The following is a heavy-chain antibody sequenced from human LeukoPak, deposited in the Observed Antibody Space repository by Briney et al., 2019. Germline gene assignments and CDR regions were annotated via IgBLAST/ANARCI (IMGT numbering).Heavy chain of an antibody. V-gene: IGHV1-18*01. CDR1: GYTFTSYG. CDR2: ISAYNGTT. CDR3: ARALNGRYGFDY. J-gene: IGHJ4*02. D-gene: IGHD2-8*01. Sequence: ASVKVSCTASGYTFTSYGIIWVRQAPGQGLEWMGWISAYNGTTNYAQKLKGRVTISTDKSTNSVYMQLRSLRSDDTAVYYCARALNGRYGFDYWGQGTPGTVAS.